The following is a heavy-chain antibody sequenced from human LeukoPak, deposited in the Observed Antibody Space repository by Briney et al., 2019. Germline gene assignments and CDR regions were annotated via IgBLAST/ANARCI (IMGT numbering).Heavy chain of an antibody. J-gene: IGHJ4*02. CDR3: ARVRGSSTPFDY. Sequence: SETLSLTCTVSGGSISSGGYYWSWIRQHPGKGLEWIGYIYYSGSTYYNPSLKCRVTISVDTSKNQFSLKLSSVTAADTAVYYCARVRGSSTPFDYWGQGTLVAVSS. CDR2: IYYSGST. D-gene: IGHD2-2*01. CDR1: GGSISSGGYY. V-gene: IGHV4-31*03.